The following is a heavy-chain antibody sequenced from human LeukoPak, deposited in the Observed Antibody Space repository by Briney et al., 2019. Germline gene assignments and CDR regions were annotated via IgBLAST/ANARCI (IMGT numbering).Heavy chain of an antibody. CDR3: ARDRHFVAFDI. V-gene: IGHV3-69-1*01. Sequence: GGSLRLSCAASGFTFTAFAINWVRRAPGKGLEWVSSISSSSSIHFADSVKGRFTISRDNAKNSVSLQINSLRAEDTALYYCARDRHFVAFDIWGQGTMVTVSP. CDR2: ISSSSSI. J-gene: IGHJ3*02. CDR1: GFTFTAFA.